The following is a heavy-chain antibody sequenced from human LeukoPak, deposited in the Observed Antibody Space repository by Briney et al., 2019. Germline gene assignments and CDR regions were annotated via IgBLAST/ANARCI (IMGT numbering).Heavy chain of an antibody. CDR2: IHRGGSP. CDR1: LNSPPSKF. J-gene: IGHJ4*02. D-gene: IGHD3-10*01. CDR3: AREILGGFNPGAY. V-gene: IGHV4/OR15-8*01. Sequence: PSEIRSRTRCVSLNSPPSKFRNWVSQTPGQRLESNGEIHRGGSPNYNPSLLSRVTISIDRSRNQIVLELSSGTAADTAVYYGAREILGGFNPGAYWGQGILVTVSS.